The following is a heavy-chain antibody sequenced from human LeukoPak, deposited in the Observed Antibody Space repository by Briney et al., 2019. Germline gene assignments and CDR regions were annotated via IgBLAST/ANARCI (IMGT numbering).Heavy chain of an antibody. CDR3: ARVYGSGSYSPYYFDY. V-gene: IGHV4-59*08. CDR1: RGSISSYY. CDR2: IYYSGST. Sequence: PSETLSLTCTVSRGSISSYYWSWIRQPPGKGLEWIGYIYYSGSTNYNPSLKSRVTISVDTSKNQFSLKLSSVTAADTAVYYCARVYGSGSYSPYYFDYWGQGTLVTVSS. J-gene: IGHJ4*02. D-gene: IGHD3-10*01.